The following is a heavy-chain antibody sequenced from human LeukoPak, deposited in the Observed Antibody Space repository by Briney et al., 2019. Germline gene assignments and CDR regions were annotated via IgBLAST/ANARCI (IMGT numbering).Heavy chain of an antibody. Sequence: PSETLSLTCTVSGGSISSYYWSWIRQPPGKGLEWIGYIYYSGSTNYNPSLKSRVTISVDTSKNQFSLKLSSVTAADTAVYYCARGTYYDILTARWYFDYWGQGTLVTVSP. CDR3: ARGTYYDILTARWYFDY. D-gene: IGHD3-9*01. CDR1: GGSISSYY. CDR2: IYYSGST. V-gene: IGHV4-59*01. J-gene: IGHJ4*02.